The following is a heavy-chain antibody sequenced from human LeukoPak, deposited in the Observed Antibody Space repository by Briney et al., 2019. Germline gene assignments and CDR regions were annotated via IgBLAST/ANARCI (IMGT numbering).Heavy chain of an antibody. V-gene: IGHV4-34*01. CDR3: ATKLGYFWYFDL. D-gene: IGHD3-9*01. J-gene: IGHJ2*01. CDR2: INHRGST. Sequence: SETLSLTCAVYGGSFSGYYWSWIRQPPGKGLEWIGEINHRGSTNHNPSLKSRVTISVGTSKNQFSLKLSSVTAADTAVYYCATKLGYFWYFDLWGRGTLVTVSS. CDR1: GGSFSGYY.